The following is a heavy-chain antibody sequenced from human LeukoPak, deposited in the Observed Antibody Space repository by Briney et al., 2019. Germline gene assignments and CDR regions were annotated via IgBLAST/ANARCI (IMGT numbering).Heavy chain of an antibody. CDR2: ISRSGSTK. D-gene: IGHD2-15*01. J-gene: IGHJ4*01. Sequence: GGSLRLSCAASGFTFSDYNMRWIRQAPGKGLEWVSSISRSGSTKYYADSVKGRFTISRDNAKNSLFLQMNSLRAEDTAVYYCARYCSGGTCSSDSDYWGHGTLVTVSS. CDR1: GFTFSDYN. V-gene: IGHV3-11*01. CDR3: ARYCSGGTCSSDSDY.